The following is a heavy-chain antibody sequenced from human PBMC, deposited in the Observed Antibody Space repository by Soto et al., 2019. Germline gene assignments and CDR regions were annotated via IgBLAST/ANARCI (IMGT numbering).Heavy chain of an antibody. V-gene: IGHV4-4*02. J-gene: IGHJ4*02. CDR3: ARVTSSWGLVSYFDY. D-gene: IGHD6-13*01. Sequence: SETLSLTCAVSSGSIDNVYWWSWVRQPPGKGLECIANIYYDGNTYYNPSLKSRVAISLDTSKNQFSLRLNSVTAADTAVYYCARVTSSWGLVSYFDYWGQGTLVTVSS. CDR2: IYYDGNT. CDR1: SGSIDNVYW.